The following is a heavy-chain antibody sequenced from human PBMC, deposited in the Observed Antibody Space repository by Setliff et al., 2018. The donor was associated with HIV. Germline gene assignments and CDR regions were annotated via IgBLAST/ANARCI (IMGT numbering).Heavy chain of an antibody. CDR1: GGSFNDYY. CDR2: IDHSGST. D-gene: IGHD3-10*01. Sequence: PSETLSLTCAVYGGSFNDYYWTWIRQPPGTGQELIGEIDHSGSTTYHASLKSRVTISIDTSKHQISLKLSSVTAADTAVYYCARGLNYYGSGSYLPLGYWGQGTLGTVSS. V-gene: IGHV4-34*01. J-gene: IGHJ4*02. CDR3: ARGLNYYGSGSYLPLGY.